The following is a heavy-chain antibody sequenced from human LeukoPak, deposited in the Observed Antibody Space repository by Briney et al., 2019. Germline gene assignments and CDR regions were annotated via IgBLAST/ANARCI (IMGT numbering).Heavy chain of an antibody. CDR2: INHSGST. D-gene: IGHD3-22*01. V-gene: IGHV4-34*01. CDR3: ARGAFTYYYDSSGYYPRYYFDY. J-gene: IGHJ4*02. CDR1: GGSFSGYY. Sequence: SETLSLTCAVYGGSFSGYYWSWIRQPPGKGLERIGEINHSGSTNYNPSLKSRVTISVDTSKNQFSLKLSSVTAADTAVYYCARGAFTYYYDSSGYYPRYYFDYWGQGTLVTVSS.